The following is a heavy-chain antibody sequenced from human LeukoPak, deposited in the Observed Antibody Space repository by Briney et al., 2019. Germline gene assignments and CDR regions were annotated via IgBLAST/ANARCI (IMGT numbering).Heavy chain of an antibody. CDR2: LSANGGKT. D-gene: IGHD2-8*01. V-gene: IGHV3-23*01. CDR1: GFIFGSYA. Sequence: PGGSLRLSCAASGFIFGSYAMNWVRQAPGKGLEWVSNLSANGGKTFYADSVKGRFTISRDNSKNTLYLQMNSLRAEDTAVYYCAKGKDCANGVCRTFDYWGQGTLVAVSS. J-gene: IGHJ4*02. CDR3: AKGKDCANGVCRTFDY.